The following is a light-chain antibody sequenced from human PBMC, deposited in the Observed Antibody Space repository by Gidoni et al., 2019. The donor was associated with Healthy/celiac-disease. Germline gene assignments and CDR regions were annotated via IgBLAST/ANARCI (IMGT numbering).Light chain of an antibody. Sequence: DIVLTQSPGTLSLSPGERATLSCRASQSVSSSYLDWYQQKPGQAPRLLIYGASSRATGIPDRFSGSGSGTDFTLTISRLEPEDFAVYYCQQYGSSPQRTFGQGTKVEIK. J-gene: IGKJ1*01. CDR2: GAS. CDR1: QSVSSSY. CDR3: QQYGSSPQRT. V-gene: IGKV3-20*01.